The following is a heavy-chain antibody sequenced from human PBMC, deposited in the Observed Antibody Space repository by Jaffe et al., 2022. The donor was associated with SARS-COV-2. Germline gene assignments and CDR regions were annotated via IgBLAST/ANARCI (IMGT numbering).Heavy chain of an antibody. J-gene: IGHJ3*02. CDR3: ARRIIYCTNGVCYAFDI. V-gene: IGHV4-34*01. CDR2: INHSGST. Sequence: QVQLQQWGAGLLKPSETLSLTCAVYGGSFSGYYWSWIRQPPGKGLEWIGEINHSGSTNYNPSLKSRVTISVDTSKNQFSLKLSSVTAADTAVYYCARRIIYCTNGVCYAFDIWGQGTMVTVSS. CDR1: GGSFSGYY. D-gene: IGHD2-8*01.